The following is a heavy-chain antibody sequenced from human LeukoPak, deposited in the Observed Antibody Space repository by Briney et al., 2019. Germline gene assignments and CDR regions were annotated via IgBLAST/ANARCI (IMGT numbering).Heavy chain of an antibody. D-gene: IGHD3-16*01. CDR1: GFTFSSYA. Sequence: GGSLRLSCAASGFTFSSYAMSWVRPAPGKGLEWVSAISGSGGSTYYADSVKGRFTISRDNSKNTLYLQMNSLRAEDTAVYYCAKSVGAAGGYFDYWGQGTLVTVSS. V-gene: IGHV3-23*01. J-gene: IGHJ4*02. CDR2: ISGSGGST. CDR3: AKSVGAAGGYFDY.